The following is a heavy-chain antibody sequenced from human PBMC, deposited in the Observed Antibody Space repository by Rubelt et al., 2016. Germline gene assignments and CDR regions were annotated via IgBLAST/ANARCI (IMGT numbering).Heavy chain of an antibody. V-gene: IGHV4-39*01. CDR3: ARLGLKWNYGVY. Sequence: QLQLQESGPGLVKPSETLSLTCTVPGGSISSSSYYWSWIRQPPGKGLEWIGYINHSGSPNYNPSLTSRVTCSVDTAKNQFSLKLSSVTAADTAVYYCARLGLKWNYGVYWGQGTLVTVSS. J-gene: IGHJ4*02. D-gene: IGHD1-26*01. CDR2: INHSGSP. CDR1: GGSISSSSYY.